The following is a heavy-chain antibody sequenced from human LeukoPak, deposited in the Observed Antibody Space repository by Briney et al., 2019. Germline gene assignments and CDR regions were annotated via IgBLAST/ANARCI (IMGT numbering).Heavy chain of an antibody. V-gene: IGHV3-21*01. J-gene: IGHJ6*02. CDR3: AKGLYLDTAMGYWEYYYYGMDV. CDR2: ISSSSSYI. CDR1: GFTFSSYS. Sequence: GGSLRLSCAASGFTFSSYSMNWVRQAPGKGLEWVSSISSSSSYIYYADSVKGRFTISRDNAKNSLYLQMNSLRAEDTAVYYCAKGLYLDTAMGYWEYYYYGMDVWGQGTTVTVSS. D-gene: IGHD5-18*01.